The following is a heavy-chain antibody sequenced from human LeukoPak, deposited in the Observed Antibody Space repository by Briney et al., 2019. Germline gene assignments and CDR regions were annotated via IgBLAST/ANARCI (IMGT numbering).Heavy chain of an antibody. CDR2: IIPILGIA. CDR3: ARGNQHCGGDCYHY. D-gene: IGHD2-21*02. V-gene: IGHV1-69*04. CDR1: GYTFTSYG. Sequence: SVKVSCKASGYTFTSYGISWVRQAPGQGLEWMGRIIPILGIANYAQKFQGRVTITADKSTSTAYMELSSLRSEDTAVYYCARGNQHCGGDCYHYWGQGTLVTVSS. J-gene: IGHJ4*02.